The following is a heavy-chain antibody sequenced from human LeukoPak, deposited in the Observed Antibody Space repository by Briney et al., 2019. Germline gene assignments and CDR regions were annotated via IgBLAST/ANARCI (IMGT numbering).Heavy chain of an antibody. J-gene: IGHJ4*02. D-gene: IGHD3-3*01. Sequence: GRSLRLSCAASGFTFSSYAMHWVRQAPGKGLEWVAVISYDGSNKYYADSVKGRFTISRDNSKNTLYLQMNSLRAEDTAVYHCAREGGYDSGRYYFDYWGQGTLVTVSS. CDR3: AREGGYDSGRYYFDY. V-gene: IGHV3-30-3*01. CDR2: ISYDGSNK. CDR1: GFTFSSYA.